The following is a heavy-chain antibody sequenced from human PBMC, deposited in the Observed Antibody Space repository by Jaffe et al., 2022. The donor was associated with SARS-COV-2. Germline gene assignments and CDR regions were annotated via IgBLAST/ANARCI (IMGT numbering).Heavy chain of an antibody. V-gene: IGHV3-9*01. CDR3: AKSSAMVTHYFDY. D-gene: IGHD5-18*01. Sequence: EVQLVESGGGLVQPGRSLRLSCAASGFTFDDYAMHWVRQAPGKGLEWVSGISWNSGSIGYADSVKGRFTISRDNAKNSLYLQMNSLRAEDTALYYCAKSSAMVTHYFDYWGQGTLVTVSS. CDR2: ISWNSGSI. J-gene: IGHJ4*02. CDR1: GFTFDDYA.